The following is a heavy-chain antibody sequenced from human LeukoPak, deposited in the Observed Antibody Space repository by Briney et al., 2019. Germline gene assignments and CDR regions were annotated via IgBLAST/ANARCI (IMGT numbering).Heavy chain of an antibody. CDR2: ISSSSSYI. Sequence: GGSLRLSCAASGFTFSNYAMSWVRQAPGKGLEWVSSISSSSSYIYYADSVKGRFTISRDNAKNSLYLQMNSLRAEDTAVYYCARAGSHFEYSSGWNWGQGTLVTVSS. V-gene: IGHV3-21*01. CDR3: ARAGSHFEYSSGWN. CDR1: GFTFSNYA. D-gene: IGHD6-19*01. J-gene: IGHJ4*02.